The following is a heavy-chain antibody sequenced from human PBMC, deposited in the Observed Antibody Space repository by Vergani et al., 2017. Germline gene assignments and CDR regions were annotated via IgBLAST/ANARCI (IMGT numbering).Heavy chain of an antibody. CDR3: ARGLPRIAAAGTKNVRAFDY. CDR1: GGSISSSSYY. J-gene: IGHJ4*02. D-gene: IGHD6-13*01. Sequence: QLQLQESGPGLVKPSETLSLTCTVSGGSISSSSYYWGWIRQPPGKGLEWIGSIYYSGSTYYNPSLKSRVTISVDTSKNQFSLKLSSVTAADTAVYYCARGLPRIAAAGTKNVRAFDYWGQGSLVTVSS. V-gene: IGHV4-39*01. CDR2: IYYSGST.